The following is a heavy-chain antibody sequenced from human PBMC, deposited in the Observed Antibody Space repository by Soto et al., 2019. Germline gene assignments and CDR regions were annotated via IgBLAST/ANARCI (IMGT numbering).Heavy chain of an antibody. V-gene: IGHV1-2*02. CDR3: ARFGSSSWNWFDP. Sequence: ASVKVSCKASGYTFTGYYMHWVRQAPGQGLEWMGWINPNSGGTNYAQKFQGRVTMTRDTSISTAYMELSRLRSDDTAVYYCARFGSSSWNWFDPWGQGTLVTVSS. CDR2: INPNSGGT. D-gene: IGHD6-6*01. J-gene: IGHJ5*02. CDR1: GYTFTGYY.